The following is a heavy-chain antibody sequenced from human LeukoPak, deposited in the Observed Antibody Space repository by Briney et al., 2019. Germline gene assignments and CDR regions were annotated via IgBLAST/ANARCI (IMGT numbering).Heavy chain of an antibody. CDR3: ARASYGDYVEADY. V-gene: IGHV7-4-1*02. J-gene: IGHJ4*02. Sequence: ASVKVSCKASGYTFSTYALNWVRQAPGQDLEWMGWINTNTGNLTYAQGFTGRFVFSLDTSVSTAYLQISSLKADDTAVYYCARASYGDYVEADYWGQGTLVTVSS. CDR2: INTNTGNL. D-gene: IGHD4-17*01. CDR1: GYTFSTYA.